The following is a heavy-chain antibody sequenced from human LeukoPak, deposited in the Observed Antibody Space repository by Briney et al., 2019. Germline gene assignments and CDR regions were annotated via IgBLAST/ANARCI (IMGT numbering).Heavy chain of an antibody. D-gene: IGHD5-12*01. CDR1: GFTFSSYG. V-gene: IGHV3-33*01. Sequence: GGSLRLSCAASGFTFSSYGMHWVRQAPGKGLEWVAVIWYDGNNKYYADSVKGRFTISRDNSKNTLYLQMNSLRAEDTAVYYCASANYSYDPYGMDVWGQGTTVTVSS. CDR2: IWYDGNNK. J-gene: IGHJ6*02. CDR3: ASANYSYDPYGMDV.